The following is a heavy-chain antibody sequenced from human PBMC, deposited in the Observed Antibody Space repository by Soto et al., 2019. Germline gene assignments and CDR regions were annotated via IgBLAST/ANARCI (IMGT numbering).Heavy chain of an antibody. Sequence: SETLSLTCAVSGGSISSGGYSWSWIRQPPGKGLEWIGYIYYSGSTYYNPSLKSRVTISVDTSKNQFSLKLSSVTAADTAVYYCARHVNPWAQGAFDIWGQGTMVTVSS. CDR3: ARHVNPWAQGAFDI. V-gene: IGHV4-30-2*03. CDR2: IYYSGST. D-gene: IGHD7-27*01. J-gene: IGHJ3*02. CDR1: GGSISSGGYS.